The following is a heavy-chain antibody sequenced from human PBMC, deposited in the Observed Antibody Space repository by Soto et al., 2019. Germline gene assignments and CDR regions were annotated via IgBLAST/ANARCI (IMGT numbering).Heavy chain of an antibody. Sequence: GGSLRLSCAASGFTFISYSMNWVRQAPGKGLEWVSYISSSSSTIYYADSVKGRFTISRDNAKNSLYLQMNSLRAEDTAVYYCARSYYDILTGSHDAFDIWGQGTMVTVSS. CDR1: GFTFISYS. CDR3: ARSYYDILTGSHDAFDI. V-gene: IGHV3-48*01. J-gene: IGHJ3*02. CDR2: ISSSSSTI. D-gene: IGHD3-9*01.